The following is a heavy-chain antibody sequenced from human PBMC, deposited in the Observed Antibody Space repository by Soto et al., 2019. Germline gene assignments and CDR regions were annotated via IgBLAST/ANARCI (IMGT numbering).Heavy chain of an antibody. CDR1: GYTFTGYY. D-gene: IGHD2-2*01. CDR3: ARGRSISSSTSRTANYYYYMDV. J-gene: IGHJ6*03. Sequence: ASVKVSCKASGYTFTGYYMHWVRQAPGQGLEWMGWINPNSGGTNYAQKFQGWVTMTRDTSISTAYMELSRLRSDDTAVYYCARGRSISSSTSRTANYYYYMDVWGKGTTVTVSS. CDR2: INPNSGGT. V-gene: IGHV1-2*04.